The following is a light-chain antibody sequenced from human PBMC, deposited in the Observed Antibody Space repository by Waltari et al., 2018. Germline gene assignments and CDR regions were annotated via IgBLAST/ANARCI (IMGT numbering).Light chain of an antibody. CDR1: QSVSSN. J-gene: IGKJ3*01. V-gene: IGKV3-15*01. CDR2: GSS. CDR3: QQYNNWPIT. Sequence: EIVMTQSPATLSVSPGERATLSCRASQSVSSNFAWYQQKPGQAPRLLIYGSSTSATGIPARFSGSGSGTEFTLTISSMQSEDFAVYSCQQYNNWPITFGPGTKVDIK.